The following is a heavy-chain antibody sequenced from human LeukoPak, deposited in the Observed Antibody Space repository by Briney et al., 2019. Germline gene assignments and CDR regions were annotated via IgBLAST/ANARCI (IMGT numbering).Heavy chain of an antibody. CDR2: IYPGDSDT. J-gene: IGHJ5*02. CDR3: ARQPYYYDSNGYYRIWFDP. CDR1: GYSFTNYW. V-gene: IGHV5-51*01. Sequence: GESLKISCTGSGYSFTNYWIAWVRQMPEKGLEWMGIIYPGDSDTRYSPSFQGQVTISADKSISTAYLQWSSLKASDTAMYYCARQPYYYDSNGYYRIWFDPWGQGTLVTVSS. D-gene: IGHD3-22*01.